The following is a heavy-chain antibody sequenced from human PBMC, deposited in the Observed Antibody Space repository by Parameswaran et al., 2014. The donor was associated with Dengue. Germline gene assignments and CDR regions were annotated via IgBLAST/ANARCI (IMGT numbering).Heavy chain of an antibody. CDR2: INPNSGGT. Sequence: WVRQAPGQGLEWMGWINPNSGGTNYAQKFQGRVTMTRDTSISTAYMELSRLRSDDTAVYYCARAPKYYDFWSGYYRDNWFDPWGQGTLVTVSS. CDR3: ARAPKYYDFWSGYYRDNWFDP. J-gene: IGHJ5*02. D-gene: IGHD3-3*01. V-gene: IGHV1-2*02.